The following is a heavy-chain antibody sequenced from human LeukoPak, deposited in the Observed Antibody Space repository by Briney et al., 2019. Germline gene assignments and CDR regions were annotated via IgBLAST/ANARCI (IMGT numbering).Heavy chain of an antibody. V-gene: IGHV4-59*01. Sequence: SETLSLTCTVSGGSINDFYWTWIRQPPGKGLEWIGYIFYSGSANSNPSLESRVTISVDTSKNQFSLKLSSVTAADTAAYYYARLRSGSTPPPPHYYYGLDVWGQGTTVIVSS. CDR2: IFYSGSA. CDR3: ARLRSGSTPPPPHYYYGLDV. J-gene: IGHJ6*02. D-gene: IGHD1-26*01. CDR1: GGSINDFY.